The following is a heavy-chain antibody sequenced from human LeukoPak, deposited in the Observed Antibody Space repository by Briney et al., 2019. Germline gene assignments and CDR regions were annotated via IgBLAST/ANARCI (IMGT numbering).Heavy chain of an antibody. D-gene: IGHD1-26*01. Sequence: GGSLRLSCAASGFTFSSYSMNWVRQAPGKGPEWVSYISSSSSTIYYADSVKGRFTISRDNAKNSLYLQMNSLRAEDTAVYYCARAGAGDAFDIWGQGTMVTVSS. CDR3: ARAGAGDAFDI. CDR2: ISSSSSTI. CDR1: GFTFSSYS. J-gene: IGHJ3*02. V-gene: IGHV3-48*01.